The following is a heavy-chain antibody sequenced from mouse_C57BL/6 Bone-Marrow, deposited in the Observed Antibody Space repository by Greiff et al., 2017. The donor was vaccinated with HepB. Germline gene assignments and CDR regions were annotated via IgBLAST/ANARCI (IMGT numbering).Heavy chain of an antibody. Sequence: QVQLKQPGADFVKPGASVKLSCTASGYTFTSYWMQWVRQRPGQGLEWIGEIDPSDSYINYNQKFKGKATLTVDTSSSTAYLQLSSLTSEDSAVYYCARRASLVSWFAYWGQGTRVTVSA. CDR2: IDPSDSYI. D-gene: IGHD6-2*01. CDR3: ARRASLVSWFAY. J-gene: IGHJ3*01. CDR1: GYTFTSYW. V-gene: IGHV1-50*01.